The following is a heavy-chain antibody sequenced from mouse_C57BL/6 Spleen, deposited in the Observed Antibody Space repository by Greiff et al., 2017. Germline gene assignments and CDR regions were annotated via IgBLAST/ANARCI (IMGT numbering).Heavy chain of an antibody. Sequence: EVQLVESGGGLVQPGGSLSLSCAASGFTFTDYYMSWVRQPPGKALEWLGFIRNKANGYTTEYSASVKGRFTISRDNSQSILYLQMNALRAEDSGTYDCASFGSSYFDYWGQGTTLTVSS. V-gene: IGHV7-3*01. CDR1: GFTFTDYY. D-gene: IGHD1-1*01. CDR3: ASFGSSYFDY. CDR2: IRNKANGYTT. J-gene: IGHJ2*01.